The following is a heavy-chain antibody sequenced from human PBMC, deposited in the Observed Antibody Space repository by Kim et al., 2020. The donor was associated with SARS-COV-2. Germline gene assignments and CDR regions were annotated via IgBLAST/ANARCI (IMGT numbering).Heavy chain of an antibody. J-gene: IGHJ6*02. CDR3: SKGAARDYYYSMDV. Sequence: GGSLRLSCAASGFTFSNYAMNWVRQAPGKGLEWVSGVINSGGSTYYADSVKGRFTISRDNSKNTLFLQMNSLRAEDTAIYYCSKGAARDYYYSMDVWGQGTTVTVSS. CDR1: GFTFSNYA. V-gene: IGHV3-23*01. CDR2: VINSGGST. D-gene: IGHD6-25*01.